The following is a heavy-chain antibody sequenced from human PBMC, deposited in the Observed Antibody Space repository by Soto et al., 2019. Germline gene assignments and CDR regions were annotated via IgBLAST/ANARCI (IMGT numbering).Heavy chain of an antibody. CDR2: VNNGGGGT. Sequence: EVLLLVSGGGLVQPGGSLRLSCAASGFTFSNYAMTWVRQAPGKGPEWISTVNNGGGGTYYADSVKGRFTISRDNSKNTLYLQVSSLRDEDTAVYYCAKERLGRGIDYWGQGILVTVSS. CDR3: AKERLGRGIDY. V-gene: IGHV3-23*01. CDR1: GFTFSNYA. J-gene: IGHJ4*02. D-gene: IGHD3-10*01.